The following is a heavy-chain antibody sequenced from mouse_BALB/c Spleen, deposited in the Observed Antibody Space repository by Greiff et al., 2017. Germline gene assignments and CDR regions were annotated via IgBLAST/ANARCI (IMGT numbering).Heavy chain of an antibody. V-gene: IGHV5-6-4*01. Sequence: EVQLVESGGGLVKHGGSLKLSCAASGFTFSSYTMSWVRQTPEKRLEWVATISSGGSYTYYPDSVKGRFTISRDNAKNTLYLQMSSLKSEDTAMYYCTRGIGGYDGYYFDYWGQGTTLTVSS. CDR2: ISSGGSYT. CDR3: TRGIGGYDGYYFDY. CDR1: GFTFSSYT. D-gene: IGHD2-2*01. J-gene: IGHJ2*01.